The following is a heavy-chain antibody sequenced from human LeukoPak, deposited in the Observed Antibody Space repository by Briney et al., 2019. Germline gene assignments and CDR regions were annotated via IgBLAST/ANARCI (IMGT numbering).Heavy chain of an antibody. CDR1: GGSFSVYY. J-gene: IGHJ4*02. V-gene: IGHV4-34*01. CDR2: INHSGST. Sequence: PSETLSLTCAVYGGSFSVYYWSWIRQPPGKGLEWIGEINHSGSTNYNPSLKSRHTISVDTSKNQFSLKLSSVTAADTAVYYCARGYSGYGSPFGYWGQGTLVTVSS. CDR3: ARGYSGYGSPFGY. D-gene: IGHD5-12*01.